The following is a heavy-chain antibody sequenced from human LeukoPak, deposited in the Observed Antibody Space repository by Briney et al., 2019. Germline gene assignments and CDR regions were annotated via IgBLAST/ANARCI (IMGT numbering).Heavy chain of an antibody. CDR3: ARVKLAVAGSFDY. CDR1: GFTFSSYS. CDR2: ISSSSSYI. V-gene: IGHV3-21*01. J-gene: IGHJ4*02. D-gene: IGHD6-19*01. Sequence: PGGPLRLSCAASGFTFSSYSMNWVRQAPGKGLEWVSSISSSSSYIYYADSVKGRFTVSRDNAKNSLYLQMNSLRAEDTAVYYCARVKLAVAGSFDYWGQGTLVTVSS.